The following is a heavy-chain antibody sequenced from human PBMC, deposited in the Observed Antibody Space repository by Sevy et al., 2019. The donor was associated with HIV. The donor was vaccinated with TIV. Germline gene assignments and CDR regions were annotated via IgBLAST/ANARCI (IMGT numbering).Heavy chain of an antibody. Sequence: GGSLRLSCAVSGFTFSTYAMHWVRQAPGKGLECVAIVSSDGSEINYADSVKGRFTISRDNSRNTLYLQMNSLRTEDTALYYCARDQLESIDYWGQGTLVIVSS. CDR2: VSSDGSEI. V-gene: IGHV3-30-3*01. D-gene: IGHD1-1*01. CDR1: GFTFSTYA. J-gene: IGHJ4*02. CDR3: ARDQLESIDY.